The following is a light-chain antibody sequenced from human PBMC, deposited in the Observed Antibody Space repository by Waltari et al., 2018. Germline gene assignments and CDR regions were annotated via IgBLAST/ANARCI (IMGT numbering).Light chain of an antibody. CDR2: GAS. CDR3: QHYLRLPVT. Sequence: EIVLTQSPGTLSLSLGERATVSCRASQSVRRALAWYQQKPGQAPSLLIYGASTRATGIPDRFIGSGSGTDFSLTISRLEPDDFAVYYCQHYLRLPVTFGQGTTVEI. CDR1: QSVRRA. J-gene: IGKJ1*01. V-gene: IGKV3-20*01.